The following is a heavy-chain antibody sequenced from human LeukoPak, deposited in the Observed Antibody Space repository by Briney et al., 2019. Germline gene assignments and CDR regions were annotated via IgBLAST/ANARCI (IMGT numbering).Heavy chain of an antibody. CDR1: GYTFTSYD. J-gene: IGHJ4*02. CDR3: ARGSPSYYYDSSGYYGY. V-gene: IGHV1-8*01. D-gene: IGHD3-22*01. Sequence: ASVKVSCKASGYTFTSYDINWVRQATGQGLEWMGWMNPNSGNTGYVQKFQGRVTMTRNTSISTAYMELSSLRSEDTAVYYCARGSPSYYYDSSGYYGYWGQGTLVTVSS. CDR2: MNPNSGNT.